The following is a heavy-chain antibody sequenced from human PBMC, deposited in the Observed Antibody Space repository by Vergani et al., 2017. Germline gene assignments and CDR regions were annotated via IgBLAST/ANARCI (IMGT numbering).Heavy chain of an antibody. D-gene: IGHD2-2*01. CDR3: ATGDPVAPDIVVVPAAPDY. CDR2: VDPEDGET. J-gene: IGHJ4*02. V-gene: IGHV1-69-2*01. Sequence: EVQLVQSGAEVKKPGATVKISCKVSGYTFTDYYMPWVQQAPGKGLEWMGLVDPEDGETIYAEKFQGRVTITADTSTDTAYMELSSLRSEDTAVYYCATGDPVAPDIVVVPAAPDYWGQGTLVTVSS. CDR1: GYTFTDYY.